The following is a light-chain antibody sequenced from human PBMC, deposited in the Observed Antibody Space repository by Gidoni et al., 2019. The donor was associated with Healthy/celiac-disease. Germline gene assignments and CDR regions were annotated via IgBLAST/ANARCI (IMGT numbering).Light chain of an antibody. CDR1: QGIGTY. V-gene: IGKV1-9*01. Sequence: DIQLTQSPSFLSASVGDRVTITCRASQGIGTYLAWYQEKPGKAPKLLIYAASTWQSRVPSRFSGSGSGTEFSLTVSSLQPEDFATYYCQQLDSYPITFGQGTRLEIK. J-gene: IGKJ5*01. CDR2: AAS. CDR3: QQLDSYPIT.